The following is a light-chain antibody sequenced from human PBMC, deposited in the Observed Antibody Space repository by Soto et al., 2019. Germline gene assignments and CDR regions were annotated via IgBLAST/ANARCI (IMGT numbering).Light chain of an antibody. CDR2: DAS. CDR1: QTVSTY. Sequence: EIVLTQSPATLSLSPGERVTLSCRASQTVSTYLAWYQQKPGQARRLLIYDASDRATGIPARFSGSGSGTDFALTISSREPEDSAVYYCQQRTNWLTCGPGTKVDIK. J-gene: IGKJ3*01. V-gene: IGKV3-11*01. CDR3: QQRTNWLT.